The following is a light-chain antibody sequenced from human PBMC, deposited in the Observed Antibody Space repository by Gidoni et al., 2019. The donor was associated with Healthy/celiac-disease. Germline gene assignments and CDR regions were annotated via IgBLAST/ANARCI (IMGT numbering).Light chain of an antibody. Sequence: QSALTQPASVSGSPGQSITISCTGTSSDAGGYNYASWYHQHPGKAPKLMIYEASNRPSGVSNRFSGSKSGNTASLTISGIQAEDEADYYCSTYTSSSTRVFGTGTKVTVL. CDR3: STYTSSSTRV. V-gene: IGLV2-14*01. CDR2: EAS. J-gene: IGLJ1*01. CDR1: SSDAGGYNY.